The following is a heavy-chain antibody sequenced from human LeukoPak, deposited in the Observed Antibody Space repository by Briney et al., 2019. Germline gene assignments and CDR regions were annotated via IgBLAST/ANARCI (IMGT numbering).Heavy chain of an antibody. J-gene: IGHJ6*02. CDR3: ARDDILTGYYYYYYGMDV. V-gene: IGHV1-2*02. CDR2: INPNSGGT. D-gene: IGHD3-9*01. CDR1: GYTFTGYY. Sequence: GASVKVSCKASGYTFTGYYMHWVRQAPGQGSEWMGWINPNSGGTNYAQKVQGRVTMTRDTSISTAYMELSRLRSDDTAVYYCARDDILTGYYYYYYGMDVWGQGTTVTVSS.